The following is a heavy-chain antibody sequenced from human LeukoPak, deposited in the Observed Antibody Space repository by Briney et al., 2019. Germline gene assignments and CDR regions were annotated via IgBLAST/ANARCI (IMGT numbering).Heavy chain of an antibody. Sequence: GGSLRLSCAASGFTFRSYAMSWVRQAPGKGLEWVSGISGSDGSTYYADSVKGRFTISRDNSQNTLYLQMNSLRAEDTAVYYCAKVSSSPLGYFDYWGQGTLVTVSS. J-gene: IGHJ4*02. CDR1: GFTFRSYA. D-gene: IGHD3-3*02. V-gene: IGHV3-23*01. CDR2: ISGSDGST. CDR3: AKVSSSPLGYFDY.